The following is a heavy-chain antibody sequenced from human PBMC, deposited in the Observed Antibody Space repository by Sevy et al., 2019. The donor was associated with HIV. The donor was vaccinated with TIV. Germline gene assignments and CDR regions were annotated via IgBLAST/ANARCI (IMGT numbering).Heavy chain of an antibody. V-gene: IGHV4-61*01. D-gene: IGHD5-18*01. CDR3: ARASYGIEYYFDY. Sequence: SETLSLTCTVSGGSVSSGSYYWSWIRQPPGKGLEWIGYIYYSGSTNYNPSLKSRVTISVDTSKNQFSRKLSSVTAADTAVYYCARASYGIEYYFDYWGQGTLVTVSS. J-gene: IGHJ4*02. CDR2: IYYSGST. CDR1: GGSVSSGSYY.